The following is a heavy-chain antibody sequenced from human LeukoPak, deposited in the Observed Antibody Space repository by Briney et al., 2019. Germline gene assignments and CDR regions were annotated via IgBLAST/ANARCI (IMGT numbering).Heavy chain of an antibody. CDR3: ARPYYYDSRIDP. CDR2: MYYSGST. J-gene: IGHJ5*02. Sequence: PSETLSLTCTVCGGSISSGDYYWSWIRQPPGKGLEWIAYMYYSGSTYYNPSPKSRVTMSADTSKNQLSLKLSSVTAADTAVYYCARPYYYDSRIDPWGQGILVTVSS. V-gene: IGHV4-30-4*01. D-gene: IGHD3-22*01. CDR1: GGSISSGDYY.